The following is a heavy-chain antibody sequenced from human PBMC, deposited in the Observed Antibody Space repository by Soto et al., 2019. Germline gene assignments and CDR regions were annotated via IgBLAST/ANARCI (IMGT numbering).Heavy chain of an antibody. CDR1: GGSISSSSYY. V-gene: IGHV4-39*01. CDR3: ARLELEPHLWYFDY. CDR2: IYYSGST. J-gene: IGHJ4*02. D-gene: IGHD1-1*01. Sequence: QLQLQESGPGLVKPSETLSLTCTVSGGSISSSSYYCGWIRQPPGKGLEWIGSIYYSGSTYYNPSLKSRVTISVDTSKNQFSLKLSSVTAADTAVYYCARLELEPHLWYFDYWGQGTLVTVSS.